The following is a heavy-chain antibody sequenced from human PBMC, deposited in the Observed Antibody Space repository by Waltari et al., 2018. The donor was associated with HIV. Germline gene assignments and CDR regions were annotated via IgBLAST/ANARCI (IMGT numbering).Heavy chain of an antibody. J-gene: IGHJ4*02. CDR3: AKVGLSGRWLLRRPFYFDY. CDR1: GFTFSSYA. CDR2: SAGCVGDT. Sequence: LLESGGNLVQPGGSLTLSCAASGFTFSSYAMTWARQAPGKGLEWVSGSAGCVGDTLFADSVKGRFTISRDASTVYLSMNRLTAEDTAVYYCAKVGLSGRWLLRRPFYFDYWGQGILVTVSS. V-gene: IGHV3-23*01. D-gene: IGHD3-10*01.